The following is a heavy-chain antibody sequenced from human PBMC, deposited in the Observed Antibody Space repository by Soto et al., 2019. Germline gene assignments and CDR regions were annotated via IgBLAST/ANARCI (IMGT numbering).Heavy chain of an antibody. CDR3: AKTAGYDYVWGSSGLDP. CDR1: GFTFSNYG. V-gene: IGHV3-30*18. Sequence: GGSLRLSCAASGFTFSNYGMHWVRQAPCKGLERVAVISYDGSDKYYADSVKGRFTISRDDSKNTLYLQMNSLRAEDTAVYYCAKTAGYDYVWGSSGLDPWGQGALVTVST. J-gene: IGHJ5*02. CDR2: ISYDGSDK. D-gene: IGHD3-16*01.